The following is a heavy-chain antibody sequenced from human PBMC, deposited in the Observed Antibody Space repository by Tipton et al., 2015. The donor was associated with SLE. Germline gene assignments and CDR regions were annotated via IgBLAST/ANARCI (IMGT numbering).Heavy chain of an antibody. J-gene: IGHJ6*03. CDR1: GGSFSGYH. D-gene: IGHD2-2*01. CDR2: INHSGST. CDR3: AREGEIVVPLRAYYYLDV. V-gene: IGHV4-34*01. Sequence: TLSLTCAVNGGSFSGYHCSWIRQPPGKGLEWIAEINHSGSTTYNPSLMSRVTISLDTSKNQFSLKLSSVTAADTAMYYCAREGEIVVPLRAYYYLDVWGKGTTVTVSS.